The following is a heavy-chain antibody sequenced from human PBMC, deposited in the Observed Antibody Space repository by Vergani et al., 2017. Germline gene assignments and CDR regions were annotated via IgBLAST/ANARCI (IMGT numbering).Heavy chain of an antibody. J-gene: IGHJ6*03. CDR3: ARDSPYYDFWSGYYIDYYYYYYMDV. V-gene: IGHV3-48*01. CDR2: ISSSSSTI. Sequence: EVQLVESGGGLVQPGGSLRLSCAASGFTFSSYSMNWVRQAPGKGLEWVSYISSSSSTIYYADSVKGRFTISRDNAKNSLYLQMNSLRAEDTAVYYCARDSPYYDFWSGYYIDYYYYYYMDVWGKGTTVTVSS. CDR1: GFTFSSYS. D-gene: IGHD3-3*01.